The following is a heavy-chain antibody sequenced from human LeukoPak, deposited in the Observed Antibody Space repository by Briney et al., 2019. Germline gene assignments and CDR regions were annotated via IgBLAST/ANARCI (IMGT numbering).Heavy chain of an antibody. CDR3: AKDIVVVPAALNEEFDP. Sequence: GGSLRLSCAASGFTFGKYWMSWVRQAPGKGLEWVANIKKDGSEKYYVDSVKGRFTISRDNSKNTLYLQMNSLRAEDTAVYYCAKDIVVVPAALNEEFDPWGQGTLVTVSS. CDR1: GFTFGKYW. V-gene: IGHV3-7*01. CDR2: IKKDGSEK. D-gene: IGHD2-2*01. J-gene: IGHJ5*02.